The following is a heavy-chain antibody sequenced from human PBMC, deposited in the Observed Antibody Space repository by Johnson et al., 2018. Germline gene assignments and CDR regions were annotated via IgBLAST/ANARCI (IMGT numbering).Heavy chain of an antibody. CDR3: ATDTQLEPPYAFDI. V-gene: IGHV3-30-3*01. CDR2: ISYDGSSR. CDR1: ALTLSDYA. J-gene: IGHJ3*02. D-gene: IGHD1-1*01. Sequence: QVQLVESGGGVVQPGRSLRLSCAASALTLSDYAMHWVRQAPGKGLDWMAVISYDGSSRYYEDAGRGRFTISRDNSKNTLYLQMNSLRTEDSAIYYCATDTQLEPPYAFDIGGQGTMVTVSS.